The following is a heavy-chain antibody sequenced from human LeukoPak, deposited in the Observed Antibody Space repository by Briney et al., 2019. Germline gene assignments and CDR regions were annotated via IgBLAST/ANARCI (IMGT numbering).Heavy chain of an antibody. V-gene: IGHV7-4-1*02. J-gene: IGHJ3*02. D-gene: IGHD3-22*01. CDR3: VLGSGSPNAFNI. CDR1: GSTFTTYS. CDR2: INTNTGDP. Sequence: ASVKLSCKASGSTFTTYSMTRVRQAPGQGLEWMGWINTNTGDPTSAQAFPARFVFSLDSSISTTYLQISSIKAEDTAVYYCVLGSGSPNAFNIWGQGTMVTVSP.